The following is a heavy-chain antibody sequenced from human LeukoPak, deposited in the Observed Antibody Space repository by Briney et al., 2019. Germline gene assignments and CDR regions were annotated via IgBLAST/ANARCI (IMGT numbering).Heavy chain of an antibody. V-gene: IGHV4-39*07. CDR1: GGSISSSSYY. D-gene: IGHD2-2*01. CDR2: IYYSGST. J-gene: IGHJ6*03. Sequence: SETLSLTCTVSGGSISSSSYYWGWIRQPPGKGLEWIGSIYYSGSTYYNPSLKSRVTISVDTSKNQFSLKLSSVTAADTAVYYCAGNIVVVPYYYMDVWGKGTTVTVSS. CDR3: AGNIVVVPYYYMDV.